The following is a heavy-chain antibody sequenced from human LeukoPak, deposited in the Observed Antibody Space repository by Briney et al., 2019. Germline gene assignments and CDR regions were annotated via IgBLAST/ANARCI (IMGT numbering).Heavy chain of an antibody. CDR1: GGSISSSSYY. CDR3: ARCRDGYKDYYYYYMDV. CDR2: IYYSGST. D-gene: IGHD5-24*01. V-gene: IGHV4-39*01. J-gene: IGHJ6*03. Sequence: PSETLSLTCTVSGGSISSSSYYWGWIRQPPGKGLEWIGSIYYSGSTYYNPSLKSRVTISVDTSKNQFSLKLSSVTAADTAVYYCARCRDGYKDYYYYYMDVWGKGTTVTISS.